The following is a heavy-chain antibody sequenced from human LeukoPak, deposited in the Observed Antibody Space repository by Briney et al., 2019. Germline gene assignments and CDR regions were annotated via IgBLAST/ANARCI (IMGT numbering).Heavy chain of an antibody. V-gene: IGHV3-48*02. CDR2: SSGRTTTI. J-gene: IGHJ3*02. D-gene: IGHD2-21*01. CDR3: ARDDSYAFDI. Sequence: GGSLRLSCAASGFTFSTYSMNWVRQAPGKGLEWVLHSSGRTTTISYADSVKGRFTISRDNAKNSLYLQMNSLRDEDTAVYYCARDDSYAFDIWGQGTMVTVSS. CDR1: GFTFSTYS.